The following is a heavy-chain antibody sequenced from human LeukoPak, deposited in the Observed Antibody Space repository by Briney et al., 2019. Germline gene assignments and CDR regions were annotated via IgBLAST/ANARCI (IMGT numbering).Heavy chain of an antibody. Sequence: GASVTVSCKASGYTFTNYDINWARQAPGQGLEWMGWMNPNSGNTVYAQKFQGRVTITRNTSISTAYMYLSSLRSADTAIYYCARSSGFSSGWYGVSWGQGTLVTVSS. D-gene: IGHD6-19*01. J-gene: IGHJ4*02. CDR2: MNPNSGNT. CDR1: GYTFTNYD. V-gene: IGHV1-8*03. CDR3: ARSSGFSSGWYGVS.